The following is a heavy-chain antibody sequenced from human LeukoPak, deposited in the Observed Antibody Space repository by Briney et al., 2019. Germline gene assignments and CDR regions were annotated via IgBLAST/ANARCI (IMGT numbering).Heavy chain of an antibody. V-gene: IGHV5-51*01. Sequence: GESLQISCKGSGYSFTSYWLGWVLPMPGKGVEWMGIIYPGDADTRYSPSFQGHVTISADKSINTAYLQWSSLKASDTAMYYCARSSGSSTDDAFDIWGQGTMVTVSS. CDR1: GYSFTSYW. CDR3: ARSSGSSTDDAFDI. J-gene: IGHJ3*02. D-gene: IGHD1-26*01. CDR2: IYPGDADT.